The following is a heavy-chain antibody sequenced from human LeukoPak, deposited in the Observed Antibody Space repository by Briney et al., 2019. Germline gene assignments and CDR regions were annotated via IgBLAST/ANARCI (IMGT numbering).Heavy chain of an antibody. J-gene: IGHJ6*03. CDR3: AREIRDGDSSGCYRRYYYYYYMDV. D-gene: IGHD3-22*01. Sequence: SVKVSCKASGGTFSSYAISWVRQAPGQGLEWMGRIIPIFGTANYAQRFQGRVTTTADKSTSTAYMELSSLRCEDTAVYYCAREIRDGDSSGCYRRYYYYYYMDVWGKGTTVTVSS. CDR2: IIPIFGTA. V-gene: IGHV1-69*06. CDR1: GGTFSSYA.